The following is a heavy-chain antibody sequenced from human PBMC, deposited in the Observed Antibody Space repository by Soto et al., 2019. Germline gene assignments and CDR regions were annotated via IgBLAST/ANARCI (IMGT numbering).Heavy chain of an antibody. CDR1: GFTFSSYD. D-gene: IGHD6-13*01. V-gene: IGHV3-13*01. Sequence: GGSLRLSCAASGFTFSSYDMHWVRQATGKGLKWVSAIGTAVDTYYPGSVKGRLTISRENARNSLYLKMNSLRAEDTAVYYCARATDYSSSWYFAPRYDDYYYYGMDVWGQGTTVTVSS. CDR2: IGTAVDT. CDR3: ARATDYSSSWYFAPRYDDYYYYGMDV. J-gene: IGHJ6*02.